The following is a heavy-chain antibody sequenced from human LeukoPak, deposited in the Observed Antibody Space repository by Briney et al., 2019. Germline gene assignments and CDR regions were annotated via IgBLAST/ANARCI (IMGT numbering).Heavy chain of an antibody. CDR3: ARVPRAAVAGTLGH. CDR1: GYTFTSNY. D-gene: IGHD6-19*01. Sequence: ASVKVSCKAFGYTFTSNYIHWVRQAPGQGLEWMGKINPTGGSTSYAQKFQGRVTMTRDMSTTTVYMELSSLRSEDTAVYYCARVPRAAVAGTLGHWGQGTLVTVSS. V-gene: IGHV1-46*01. CDR2: INPTGGST. J-gene: IGHJ5*02.